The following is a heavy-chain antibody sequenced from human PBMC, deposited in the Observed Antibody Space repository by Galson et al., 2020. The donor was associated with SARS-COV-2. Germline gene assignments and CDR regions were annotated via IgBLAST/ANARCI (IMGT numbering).Heavy chain of an antibody. Sequence: ETSETLSLTCTVSGGSISSGDYYWSWIRQPPGKGLEWIGYIYYSGSTYYNPSLKSRVTISVDTSKNQFPLKLRSVTAADTAVYYCARGRGYSADSSRGNFDYWGQGTLVTVSS. J-gene: IGHJ4*02. CDR2: IYYSGST. D-gene: IGHD5-18*01. V-gene: IGHV4-30-4*01. CDR3: ARGRGYSADSSRGNFDY. CDR1: GGSISSGDYY.